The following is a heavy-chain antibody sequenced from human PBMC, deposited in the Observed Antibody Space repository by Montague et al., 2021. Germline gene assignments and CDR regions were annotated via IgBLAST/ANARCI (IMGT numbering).Heavy chain of an antibody. Sequence: SETLSLTCTVSGDSIISKYFWSWVRQPLGKGLEWIGEIYHGTASYSPSLKGRLTVSMDTSKNQFSLKLSSVTAADTAIYYCAVGSESAWELLHHWGQGILVTVSS. V-gene: IGHV4-4*02. CDR1: GDSIISKYF. CDR3: AVGSESAWELLHH. D-gene: IGHD1-26*01. CDR2: IYHGTA. J-gene: IGHJ5*02.